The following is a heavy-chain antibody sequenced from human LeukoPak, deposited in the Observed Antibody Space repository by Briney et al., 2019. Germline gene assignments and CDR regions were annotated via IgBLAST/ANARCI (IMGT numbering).Heavy chain of an antibody. V-gene: IGHV3-48*02. J-gene: IGHJ4*02. CDR1: GFTFSSYS. D-gene: IGHD2-21*02. CDR2: ISSSSTTI. Sequence: GGSLRLSCAASGFTFSSYSMNWVRQAPGKGLEWVSYISSSSTTIYYAASVKGRFTISRDNAKNSLFLQMNSLRDEDTSVYYCARAVTVVTRGGLVFDYWGQGTLVTVSS. CDR3: ARAVTVVTRGGLVFDY.